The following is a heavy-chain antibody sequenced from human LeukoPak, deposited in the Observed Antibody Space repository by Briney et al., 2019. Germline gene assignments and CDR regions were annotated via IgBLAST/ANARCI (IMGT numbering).Heavy chain of an antibody. D-gene: IGHD5/OR15-5a*01. V-gene: IGHV3-21*01. Sequence: GGSLRLSRAASGFTFSRYSINWVSQAPGKGLQWVSSIDSSSSFIYYADSVKGRFTISRDNAKTSLFLQMHSLRAEDTAVYYCAKDTVKVSTISRVPHYTDVWGKGTTVTISS. CDR2: IDSSSSFI. CDR1: GFTFSRYS. CDR3: AKDTVKVSTISRVPHYTDV. J-gene: IGHJ6*03.